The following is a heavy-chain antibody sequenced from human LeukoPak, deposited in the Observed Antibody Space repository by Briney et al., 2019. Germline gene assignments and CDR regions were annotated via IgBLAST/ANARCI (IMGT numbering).Heavy chain of an antibody. CDR3: SIDSGDASGSWWWYFDR. Sequence: GGSLRLSCADSGFSLSNHNMKRVRQAPGRGLEWVSFISGGSNTIYYAVSVKGRFTVSRDNAKSSLYLQMNSLTEVLTAEDFFSIDSGDASGSWWWYFDRWGRGILVTVSS. CDR2: ISGGSNTI. CDR1: GFSLSNHN. D-gene: IGHD3-10*01. V-gene: IGHV3-48*02. J-gene: IGHJ2*01.